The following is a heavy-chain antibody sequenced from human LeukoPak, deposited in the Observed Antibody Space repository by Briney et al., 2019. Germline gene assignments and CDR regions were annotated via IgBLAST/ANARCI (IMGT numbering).Heavy chain of an antibody. J-gene: IGHJ4*02. D-gene: IGHD3-22*01. V-gene: IGHV3-11*04. Sequence: GGSLRLSCAASGFTFSDYYMSWIRQAPGKGLEWVSYISSGGSTIYYAHSVKGRFTISRDNAKNSLYLQINSLRAEDAAVYYCASDIYYYDSSGYYYPGGSDYWGQGTLVTVSS. CDR1: GFTFSDYY. CDR3: ASDIYYYDSSGYYYPGGSDY. CDR2: ISSGGSTI.